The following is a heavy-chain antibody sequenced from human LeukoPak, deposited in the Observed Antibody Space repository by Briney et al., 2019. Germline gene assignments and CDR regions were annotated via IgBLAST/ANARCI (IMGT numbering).Heavy chain of an antibody. V-gene: IGHV4-34*01. Sequence: SETLSLTCAVYGGSFSGYYWSWIRQPPGKGLEWIGEINHSGSTNYNPSLKSRVTISVDTSKNQFSLKLSSVTAADTAVYYCARAYYYDSSGSTNIDYWGQGTLVTVSS. CDR2: INHSGST. CDR3: ARAYYYDSSGSTNIDY. J-gene: IGHJ4*02. CDR1: GGSFSGYY. D-gene: IGHD3-22*01.